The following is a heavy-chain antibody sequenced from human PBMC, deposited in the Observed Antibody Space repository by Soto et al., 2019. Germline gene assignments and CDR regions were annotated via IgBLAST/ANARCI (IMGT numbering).Heavy chain of an antibody. CDR2: ISGSGGST. CDR3: AKVLRYGTTRRYFDY. J-gene: IGHJ4*02. CDR1: GFTFSSYA. D-gene: IGHD4-17*01. Sequence: GGSLRLSCAASGFTFSSYAMSWVRQAPGKGLEWVSAISGSGGSTYYADSVKGRFTISRDNSKNTLYLQMNSLRAEDTAVYYCAKVLRYGTTRRYFDYWGQGTLVTVSS. V-gene: IGHV3-23*01.